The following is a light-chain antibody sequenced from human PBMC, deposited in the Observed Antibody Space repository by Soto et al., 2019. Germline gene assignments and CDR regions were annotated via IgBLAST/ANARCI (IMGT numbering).Light chain of an antibody. CDR1: GSDVGGYNS. CDR3: SSYTTSSTYV. CDR2: NVN. J-gene: IGLJ1*01. V-gene: IGLV2-14*03. Sequence: QSVLTQPASVSGSPGQSITISCTGTGSDVGGYNSVSWYQHHPGKAPKLLIYNVNSRPSWVSDRFSGSKSGNTASLTISGLLAEDEADYYGSSYTTSSTYVFGTGTKVTVL.